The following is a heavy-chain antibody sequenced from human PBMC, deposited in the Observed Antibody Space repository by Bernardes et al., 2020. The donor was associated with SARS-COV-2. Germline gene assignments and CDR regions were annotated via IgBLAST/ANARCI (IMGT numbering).Heavy chain of an antibody. CDR3: ARDAGFFDS. Sequence: SEALSLTCTVSDGSVSSIDYYWGWVLQPPGKGLEWIGSVYYSGDTYYNPSLKSRVSMSVDTSKSQFSLKLSSVTAADTAVYYCARDAGFFDSWGQGTLVTVSS. CDR1: DGSVSSIDYY. V-gene: IGHV4-39*07. D-gene: IGHD6-13*01. CDR2: VYYSGDT. J-gene: IGHJ4*02.